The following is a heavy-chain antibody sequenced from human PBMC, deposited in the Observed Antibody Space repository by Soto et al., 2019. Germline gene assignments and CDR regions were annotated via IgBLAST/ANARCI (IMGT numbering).Heavy chain of an antibody. V-gene: IGHV2-5*01. J-gene: IGHJ4*02. CDR3: AHSDGGYEIIYFDF. Sequence: SGPTLVNPTQTLTLTCTFSGFSFTTAGVAVGWIRQTPGGALEWLTLIYYNDDRRFSPSLKTRLTITGDTSKNQVVLSLTNVDPGDAATYFCAHSDGGYEIIYFDFWGQGIPGTGSS. CDR2: IYYNDDR. CDR1: GFSFTTAGVA. D-gene: IGHD5-12*01.